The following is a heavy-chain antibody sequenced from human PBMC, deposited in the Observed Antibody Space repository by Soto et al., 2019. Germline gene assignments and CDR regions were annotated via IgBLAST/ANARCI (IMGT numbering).Heavy chain of an antibody. CDR3: ATDLIGSGWSTVDY. V-gene: IGHV1-24*01. Sequence: ASVKVSCXVSGYTLTELFMHWVRQAPGKGLEWMGGFDPEDGETIYAQKSQGRVTMTEDTSTDTAYMELSSLRSEDTAVYYCATDLIGSGWSTVDYWGQGTLVTVSS. D-gene: IGHD6-19*01. J-gene: IGHJ4*02. CDR1: GYTLTELF. CDR2: FDPEDGET.